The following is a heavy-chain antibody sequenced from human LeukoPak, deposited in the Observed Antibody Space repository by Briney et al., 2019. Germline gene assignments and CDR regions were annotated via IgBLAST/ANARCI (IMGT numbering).Heavy chain of an antibody. CDR2: IIPIFGTA. V-gene: IGHV1-69*05. J-gene: IGHJ4*02. CDR3: ARDRGGGSYTDYFDY. Sequence: SVKVSCKASGGTFSSYAISWVRQAPGQGLEWMGGIIPIFGTANYAQKFQGRVTITTDESTSTAYMELSSLRSEDTAVYYCARDRGGGSYTDYFDYWGQGTLVTVSS. CDR1: GGTFSSYA. D-gene: IGHD1-26*01.